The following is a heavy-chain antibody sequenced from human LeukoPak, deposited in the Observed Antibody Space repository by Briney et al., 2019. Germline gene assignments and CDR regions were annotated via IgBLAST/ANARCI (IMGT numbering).Heavy chain of an antibody. CDR3: AREVQYQLLYYNY. CDR2: IIPILGIA. J-gene: IGHJ4*02. Sequence: SVKVSCKASGGTFSSYAISWVRQAPGQGLEWMGRIIPILGIANYAQKFQGRVTITADKSTSTAYMELSSLRSEDTAVYYCAREVQYQLLYYNYWGQGTLVTVSS. V-gene: IGHV1-69*04. D-gene: IGHD2-2*02. CDR1: GGTFSSYA.